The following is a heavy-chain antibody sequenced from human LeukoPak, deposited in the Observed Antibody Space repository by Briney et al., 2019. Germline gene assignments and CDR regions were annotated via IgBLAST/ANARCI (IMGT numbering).Heavy chain of an antibody. CDR3: ARDPGSGSLFDY. V-gene: IGHV1-2*04. CDR2: INPNSGGT. D-gene: IGHD3-10*01. J-gene: IGHJ4*02. Sequence: ASVKVSCKASGYTFTCYYMHWVRQAPGQGLGWTGWINPNSGGTNYAQKFQGWVTMTRDTSISTAYMELSRLRSDDTAVYYCARDPGSGSLFDYWGQGTLVTVSS. CDR1: GYTFTCYY.